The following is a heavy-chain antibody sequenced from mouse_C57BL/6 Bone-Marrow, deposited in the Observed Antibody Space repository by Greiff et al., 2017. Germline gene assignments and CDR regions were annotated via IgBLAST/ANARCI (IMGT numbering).Heavy chain of an antibody. CDR3: ARESYLGYFDV. Sequence: VQLQQPGAELVMPGASVKLSCKASGYTFTSYWMHWVKQRPGQGLEWIGEIDPSDSYTNYNQKFKGKSTLTVDKSSSTAYMQLSSLTSEDSAVYDCARESYLGYFDVWGTGTTVTVSS. CDR1: GYTFTSYW. V-gene: IGHV1-69*01. CDR2: IDPSDSYT. D-gene: IGHD1-1*01. J-gene: IGHJ1*03.